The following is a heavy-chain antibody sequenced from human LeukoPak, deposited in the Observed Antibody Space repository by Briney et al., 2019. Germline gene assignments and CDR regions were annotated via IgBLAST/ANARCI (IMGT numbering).Heavy chain of an antibody. CDR3: AKDIGANPEDWFDS. V-gene: IGHV3-23*01. D-gene: IGHD5-12*01. J-gene: IGHJ5*02. Sequence: PGGPLRLSCAVSGFRFSGYAINCVREAPEKGLECVSSISPSTETTYSEGSVRGRSIVSRDNANNTSFLTINSLRAEDTAVYYCAKDIGANPEDWFDSWGQGTLVTVSS. CDR1: GFRFSGYA. CDR2: ISPSTETT.